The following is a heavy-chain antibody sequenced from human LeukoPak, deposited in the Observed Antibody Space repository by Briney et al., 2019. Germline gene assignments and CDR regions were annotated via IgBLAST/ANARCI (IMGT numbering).Heavy chain of an antibody. CDR3: ARDMSSLYYYYGMDV. V-gene: IGHV1-69*13. CDR1: GGTFSSYA. CDR2: IIPIFGTA. J-gene: IGHJ6*02. D-gene: IGHD3-10*02. Sequence: SVKVSCKASGGTFSSYAISWVRQAHGQGLEWMGGIIPIFGTANYAQKFQGRVTITADESTSTAYMELSSLRSEDTAVYYCARDMSSLYYYYGMDVWGQGTTAAVSS.